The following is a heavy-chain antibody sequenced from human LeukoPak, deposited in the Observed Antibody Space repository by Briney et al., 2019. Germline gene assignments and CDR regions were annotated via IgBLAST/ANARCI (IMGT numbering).Heavy chain of an antibody. CDR2: IYHGDSDT. CDR1: GYSFTSYW. CDR3: ARNHGGDTTYDRFDP. D-gene: IGHD1-14*01. J-gene: IGHJ5*02. V-gene: IGHV5-51*01. Sequence: GAALQISSKGSGYSFTSYWIGWGRQMPGKGLEWMGIIYHGDSDTRYSPSFQGQVTISADKSISTAYLQWSSLKASDTAMYYCARNHGGDTTYDRFDPWGQGTLVTVSS.